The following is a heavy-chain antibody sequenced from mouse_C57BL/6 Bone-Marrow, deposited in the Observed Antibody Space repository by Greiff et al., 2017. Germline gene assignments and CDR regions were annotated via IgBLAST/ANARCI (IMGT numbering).Heavy chain of an antibody. CDR2: IYPSDSET. V-gene: IGHV1-61*01. D-gene: IGHD4-1*01. J-gene: IGHJ2*01. Sequence: VQLQQPGAELVRPGSSVKLSCKASGYTFTSYWMAWVKQTPGQGLEWIGNIYPSDSETHYHQKFKDQATLTVDKSSSTAYMQLSSLTSEDSAVDYCARGTGTLYYFDYWGQGTTLTVSS. CDR1: GYTFTSYW. CDR3: ARGTGTLYYFDY.